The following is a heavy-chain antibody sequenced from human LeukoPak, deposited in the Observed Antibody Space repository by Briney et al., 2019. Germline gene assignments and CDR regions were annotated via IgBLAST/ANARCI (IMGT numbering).Heavy chain of an antibody. Sequence: PGGSLILSCAASGFTFSSYAMHWVRQAPGKGLEWVAVISYDGSNKYYADSAKGRFTISRDNSKNTLYLQMNSLRAEDTAVYYCAREYSSGWYYFDYWGQGTLVTVSS. D-gene: IGHD6-19*01. CDR2: ISYDGSNK. CDR1: GFTFSSYA. J-gene: IGHJ4*02. V-gene: IGHV3-30-3*01. CDR3: AREYSSGWYYFDY.